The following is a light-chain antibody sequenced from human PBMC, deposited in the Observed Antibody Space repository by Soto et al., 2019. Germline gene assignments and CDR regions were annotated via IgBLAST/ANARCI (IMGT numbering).Light chain of an antibody. CDR2: DAS. V-gene: IGKV3-20*01. Sequence: STQSPGTLSLSPGERATLSCRASQTVRNNDLAWYQQKPGQAPRLLIYDASSRATGIPDRFSGGGSGTDFTLTISRLEPEDFAGYCCQQFSSHPIPSGGGTKVDIK. CDR1: QTVRNND. J-gene: IGKJ4*01. CDR3: QQFSSHPIP.